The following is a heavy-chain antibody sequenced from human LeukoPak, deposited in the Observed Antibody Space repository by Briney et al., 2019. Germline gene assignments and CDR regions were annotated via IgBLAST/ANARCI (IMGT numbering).Heavy chain of an antibody. CDR1: GASVGSAGYY. D-gene: IGHD1-26*01. CDR2: IYYISNT. Sequence: SETLSLTCTVSGASVGSAGYYWSWIRQPPGGGLEWIGYIYYISNTNYNPSLKSRVTMPVDPSKNQFSLKLNSVTAADTAVYYCARTQSQSGSYRYYFGYWGQGTLVTVSS. CDR3: ARTQSQSGSYRYYFGY. J-gene: IGHJ4*02. V-gene: IGHV4-61*08.